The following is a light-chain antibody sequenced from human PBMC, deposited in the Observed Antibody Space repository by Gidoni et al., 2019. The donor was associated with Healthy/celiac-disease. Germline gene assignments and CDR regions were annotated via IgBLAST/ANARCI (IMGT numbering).Light chain of an antibody. CDR1: QDISNY. Sequence: DIQMTQSPSSLSGSVGDRVTITCQASQDISNYLNWYQQKPVKAPKLLIYDASNLETGVPSRFSGSGSGTDFTFTISSLQPEDIATYYCQQYDNLPGFGQGTKLEIK. V-gene: IGKV1-33*01. J-gene: IGKJ2*03. CDR2: DAS. CDR3: QQYDNLPG.